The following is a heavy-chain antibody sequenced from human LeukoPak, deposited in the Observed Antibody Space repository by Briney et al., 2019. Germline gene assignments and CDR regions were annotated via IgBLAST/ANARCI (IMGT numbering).Heavy chain of an antibody. Sequence: PGGSLRLSCAVSGFTFDDYGMSWVRQVPGKGLEWVSGINWNGGSTFYADSVKGRFTISRDNAKNSLFLQMNSLRVDDTALYYCARDLGYSSTGSSFDYWGQGTRVTVSS. J-gene: IGHJ4*02. D-gene: IGHD6-13*01. V-gene: IGHV3-20*04. CDR3: ARDLGYSSTGSSFDY. CDR1: GFTFDDYG. CDR2: INWNGGST.